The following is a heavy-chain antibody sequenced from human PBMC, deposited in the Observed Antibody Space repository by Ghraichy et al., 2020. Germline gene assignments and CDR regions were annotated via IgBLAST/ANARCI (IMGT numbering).Heavy chain of an antibody. CDR2: INHSGST. Sequence: SETLSLTCAVYGGSFSGYYWSWIRQPPGKGLEWIGEINHSGSTNYNPSLKSRVTISVDTSKNQFSLKLSSVTAADTAVYYCARGGRAARPNWFDPWGQGTLVTVSS. V-gene: IGHV4-34*01. D-gene: IGHD6-6*01. CDR3: ARGGRAARPNWFDP. CDR1: GGSFSGYY. J-gene: IGHJ5*02.